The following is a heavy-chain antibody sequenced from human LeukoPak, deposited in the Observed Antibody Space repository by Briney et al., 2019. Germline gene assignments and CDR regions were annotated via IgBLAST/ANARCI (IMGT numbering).Heavy chain of an antibody. CDR3: ARGYLAYYDSSGYVPYYFDY. CDR2: IIHSGST. J-gene: IGHJ4*02. Sequence: SETLSLTCAVYGGSFSGYYWSWIRQPPGKGLEWIGEIIHSGSTNYNPSLKSRVTISVDTSKNQFSLKLSSVTAADTAVYYCARGYLAYYDSSGYVPYYFDYWGQGTLVTVSS. CDR1: GGSFSGYY. V-gene: IGHV4-34*12. D-gene: IGHD3-22*01.